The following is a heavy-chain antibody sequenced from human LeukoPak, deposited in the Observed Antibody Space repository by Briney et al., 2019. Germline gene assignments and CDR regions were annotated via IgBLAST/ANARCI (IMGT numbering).Heavy chain of an antibody. CDR2: IYTSGST. J-gene: IGHJ5*02. CDR3: ARDLDDSSGYYPNNWFDP. D-gene: IGHD3-22*01. V-gene: IGHV4-4*07. CDR1: GASMTSDY. Sequence: SETLSLTCTVSGASMTSDYWSWIRQPAGKGLEWIGRIYTSGSTNYNPSLKSRVTMSVDTSKNQFSLKLSSVTAADTAVYYCARDLDDSSGYYPNNWFDPWGQGTLVTVSS.